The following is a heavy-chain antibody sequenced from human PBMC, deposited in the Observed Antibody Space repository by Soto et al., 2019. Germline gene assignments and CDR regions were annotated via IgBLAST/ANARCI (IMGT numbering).Heavy chain of an antibody. CDR1: EFTFYRQW. CDR3: AGGFRSPPDY. J-gene: IGHJ4*02. CDR2: TSPDGSSK. V-gene: IGHV3-7*01. Sequence: GSTRLSRVSSEFTFYRQWMYLVRRTPGQGLEFVAKTSPDGSSKDYVDSVKGRFTISRDNAKKSLYLQMNTLRAEDTAVYYCAGGFRSPPDYWGQGTLVPVSS.